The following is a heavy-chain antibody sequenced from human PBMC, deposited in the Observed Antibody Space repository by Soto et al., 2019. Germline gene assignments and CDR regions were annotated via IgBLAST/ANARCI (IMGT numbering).Heavy chain of an antibody. J-gene: IGHJ4*02. CDR3: ARDQVAVAGRDFDY. Sequence: ASVKVSCKASGYTFTSYGISWVRQAPGKGLEWMGWISAYNGNTNYAQKLQGRVTMTTDTYTSPAFMELRSRRADDAAVYYGARDQVAVAGRDFDYWGQGTLVTVSS. CDR2: ISAYNGNT. CDR1: GYTFTSYG. V-gene: IGHV1-18*01. D-gene: IGHD6-19*01.